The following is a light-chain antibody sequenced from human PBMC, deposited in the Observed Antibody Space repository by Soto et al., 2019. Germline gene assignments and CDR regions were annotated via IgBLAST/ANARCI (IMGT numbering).Light chain of an antibody. V-gene: IGKV3-15*01. CDR1: QSVSTN. J-gene: IGKJ1*01. CDR2: GAS. Sequence: EIVVTQSPATLSVSPGERATLSCRASQSVSTNLAWYQQKPGQAPRRLIYGASTRATGVAARFSGSGSGTYFTLSISSLQSEDFAIYYCQHYNNWPPWTFGQGTKVEVK. CDR3: QHYNNWPPWT.